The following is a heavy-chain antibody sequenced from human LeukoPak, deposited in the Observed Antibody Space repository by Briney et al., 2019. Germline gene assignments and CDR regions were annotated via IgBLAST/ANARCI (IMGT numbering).Heavy chain of an antibody. CDR1: GGSISSGDYY. V-gene: IGHV4-30-4*01. CDR3: ARVPVYSGTYFDY. J-gene: IGHJ4*02. CDR2: IYYSGST. Sequence: SETLSLTSTVSGGSISSGDYYWSWIRQPPGKGLEWIGYIYYSGSTYYNPSLKSRVTISVYTSKNQFSLKLSSVTAADTAVYYCARVPVYSGTYFDYWGQGTLVTVSS. D-gene: IGHD1-26*01.